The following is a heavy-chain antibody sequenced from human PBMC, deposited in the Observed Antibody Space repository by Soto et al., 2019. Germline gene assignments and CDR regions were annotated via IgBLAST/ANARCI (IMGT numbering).Heavy chain of an antibody. CDR3: AKCPRGYYLYWYFDL. V-gene: IGHV3-23*01. CDR2: ISGSGGST. D-gene: IGHD3-22*01. J-gene: IGHJ2*01. CDR1: GFTFSSYA. Sequence: EVQLLESGGDLVQPGGSLRLSCAASGFTFSSYAMSWVRQAPGKGLEWVSAISGSGGSTYYADSVKGRFTISRDNSKNTLYLQMNSLRAEDTAVYYCAKCPRGYYLYWYFDLWGRGTLVTVSS.